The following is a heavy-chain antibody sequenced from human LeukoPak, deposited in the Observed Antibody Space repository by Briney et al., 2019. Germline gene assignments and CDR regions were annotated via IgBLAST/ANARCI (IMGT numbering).Heavy chain of an antibody. CDR1: GGSISVYY. J-gene: IGHJ1*01. CDR3: ARHSKYYYDSSGSYVGYFQH. V-gene: IGHV4-59*08. Sequence: SETLSLTCTVSGGSISVYYGSWIRQPPGKGLEWIVYIYYSGSTNYNPSLKSRVTISVDASKNQFSLKLSSVTAADTGVYYCARHSKYYYDSSGSYVGYFQHWGQGTLVTVSS. D-gene: IGHD3-22*01. CDR2: IYYSGST.